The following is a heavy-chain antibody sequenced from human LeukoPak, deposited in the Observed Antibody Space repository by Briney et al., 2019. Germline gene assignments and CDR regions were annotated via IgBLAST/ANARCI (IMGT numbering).Heavy chain of an antibody. D-gene: IGHD3-3*01. CDR3: VRGVERIFGVVNWFDP. CDR2: IYYSGST. CDR1: GGSIGSDDYY. V-gene: IGHV4-30-4*01. Sequence: SETLSLTCTVSGGSIGSDDYYWSWIRQPPGKGLEWIGCIYYSGSTYYNPSLKSRVTISVDTSKNQFSLKLNSVTAADTAVYYCVRGVERIFGVVNWFDPWGQGTPVTVSS. J-gene: IGHJ5*02.